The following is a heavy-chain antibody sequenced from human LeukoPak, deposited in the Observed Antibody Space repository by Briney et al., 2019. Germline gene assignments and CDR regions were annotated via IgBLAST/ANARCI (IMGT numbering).Heavy chain of an antibody. CDR3: ARQIASAGTAGFDF. J-gene: IGHJ4*02. Sequence: SETLSLTCTVSGGSISSYYWSWIRQPAGKGLEWIGRIYSTGSTNYNPSLKRRVTMSVDTSKNLFSLRLRSVTAADTAVYYCARQIASAGTAGFDFWGQGALVTVSS. V-gene: IGHV4-4*07. D-gene: IGHD6-13*01. CDR1: GGSISSYY. CDR2: IYSTGST.